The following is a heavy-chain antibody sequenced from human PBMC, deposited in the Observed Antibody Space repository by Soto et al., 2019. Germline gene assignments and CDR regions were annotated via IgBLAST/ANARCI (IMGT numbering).Heavy chain of an antibody. CDR1: GYTFTSYG. CDR3: ARFLSEWLGGSPPGYMAV. J-gene: IGHJ6*03. D-gene: IGHD3-10*01. CDR2: ISAYNGNT. V-gene: IGHV1-18*01. Sequence: GASVKVSCKASGYTFTSYGISWVRQAPGQGLEWMGWISAYNGNTNYAQKLQGRVTMTTDTSTSTAYMELRSLRSDDTAVYYCARFLSEWLGGSPPGYMAVRFKGTSVTVS.